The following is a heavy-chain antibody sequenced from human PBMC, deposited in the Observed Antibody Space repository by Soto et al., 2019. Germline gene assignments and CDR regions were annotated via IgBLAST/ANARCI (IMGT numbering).Heavy chain of an antibody. Sequence: GGSLRLSCAASGFTFSSYAMSWVRQAPGKGLEWVSAISGSGGSTYYADSVKGRFTISRDNSKNTLYLQMNSLRAEDTAVYYCAKAMIAAAGELNWFDPWGQGTLFTVSS. CDR2: ISGSGGST. J-gene: IGHJ5*02. CDR1: GFTFSSYA. CDR3: AKAMIAAAGELNWFDP. D-gene: IGHD6-13*01. V-gene: IGHV3-23*01.